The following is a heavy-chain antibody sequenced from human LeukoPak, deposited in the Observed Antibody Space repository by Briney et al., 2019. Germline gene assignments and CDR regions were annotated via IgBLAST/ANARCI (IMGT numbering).Heavy chain of an antibody. Sequence: SVKVSCKASGGTFSSYAISWVRQAPGQGLEWMGRIIPILGIANYAQKFQGRVTITADKSTCTAYMELSSLRSEDTAVYYCARDPGGSSSFDYWGQGTLVTVSS. D-gene: IGHD6-13*01. CDR3: ARDPGGSSSFDY. J-gene: IGHJ4*02. V-gene: IGHV1-69*04. CDR2: IIPILGIA. CDR1: GGTFSSYA.